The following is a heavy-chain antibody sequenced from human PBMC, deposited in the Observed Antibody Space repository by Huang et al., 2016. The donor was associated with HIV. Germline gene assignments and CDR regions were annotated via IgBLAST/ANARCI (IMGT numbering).Heavy chain of an antibody. CDR3: ARRFSSSSGYFDY. CDR2: SFPDDSDT. Sequence: VQLVQSGAEVKKPGESLKISCKGSGYSFSSYWLAWVRQMPGKGLEWMGISFPDDSDTTYSPSFEGQVTISADKSIGTAYLQWSSLKASDTAMYYCARRFSSSSGYFDYWGQGSLVTVSS. J-gene: IGHJ4*02. D-gene: IGHD6-6*01. V-gene: IGHV5-51*01. CDR1: GYSFSSYW.